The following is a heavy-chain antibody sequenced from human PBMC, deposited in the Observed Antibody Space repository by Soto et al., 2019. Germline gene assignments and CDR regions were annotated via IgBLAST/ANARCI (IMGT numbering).Heavy chain of an antibody. CDR2: IIPMYGTV. CDR1: VRPLSSDV. J-gene: IGHJ5*02. CDR3: ARDLGGCSGGSCRYNWFDP. Sequence: SVTVSCKASVRPLSSDVISWVRQAPGQGPAWMGGIIPMYGTVNYAQKFQDRVTIIADTSTSTAYMELSSLRSEDTAVYYCARDLGGCSGGSCRYNWFDPWGQGTLVTVSS. V-gene: IGHV1-69*06. D-gene: IGHD2-15*01.